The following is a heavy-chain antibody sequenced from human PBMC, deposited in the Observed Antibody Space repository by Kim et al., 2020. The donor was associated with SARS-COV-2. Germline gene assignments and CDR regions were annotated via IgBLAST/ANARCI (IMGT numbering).Heavy chain of an antibody. CDR1: GYTFTSYA. CDR3: ARNEDY. CDR2: IDAENGNT. Sequence: ASVKVSCKASGYTFTSYAFHWVRQAPGQGLEWMGWIDAENGNTKYSQNFQGRVTITRDTSARTAYMELSSLRSEDTAVYYCARNEDYWGQGTLVTVSS. J-gene: IGHJ4*02. V-gene: IGHV1-3*01.